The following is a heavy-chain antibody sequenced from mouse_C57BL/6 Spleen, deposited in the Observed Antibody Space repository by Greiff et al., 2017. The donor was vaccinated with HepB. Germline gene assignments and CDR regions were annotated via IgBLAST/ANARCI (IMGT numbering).Heavy chain of an antibody. Sequence: EVKLVESGGGLVQPKGSLKLSCAASGFSFNTYAMNWVRQAPGKGLEWVARIRSKSNNYATYYADSVKDRFTISRDDSESMLYLQMNNLKTEDTAMYYCVRHAPHYYGSSLYAMDYWGQGTSVTVSS. CDR2: IRSKSNNYAT. V-gene: IGHV10-1*01. CDR1: GFSFNTYA. D-gene: IGHD1-1*01. CDR3: VRHAPHYYGSSLYAMDY. J-gene: IGHJ4*01.